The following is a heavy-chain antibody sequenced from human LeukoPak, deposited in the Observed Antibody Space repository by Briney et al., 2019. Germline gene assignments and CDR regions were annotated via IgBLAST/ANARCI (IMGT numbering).Heavy chain of an antibody. CDR3: ARDKVLLWFGELSGYYGMDV. V-gene: IGHV4-4*07. J-gene: IGHJ6*02. Sequence: SETLSLTCTVSGGSISSSYWSWIRQPAGKGLEWIGRIYTSGSTNYNPSRKSRVTMSVETSKNQFSLKLSSVTAADTAVYYCARDKVLLWFGELSGYYGMDVWGQGTTVTVSS. D-gene: IGHD3-10*01. CDR1: GGSISSSY. CDR2: IYTSGST.